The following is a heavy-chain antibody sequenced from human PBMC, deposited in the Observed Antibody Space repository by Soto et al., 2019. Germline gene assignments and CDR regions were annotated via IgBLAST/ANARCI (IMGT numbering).Heavy chain of an antibody. CDR3: AKEGSSGWTPYYFDY. J-gene: IGHJ4*02. Sequence: VQLVESGGGLVQPGRSLRLSCAASGFTFDDYAMHWVRQAPGKGLEWVSGISWNSGSIGYADSVKGRFTISRDNAKNSLYLQMNSLRAEDTALYYCAKEGSSGWTPYYFDYWGQGTLVTVSS. V-gene: IGHV3-9*01. CDR1: GFTFDDYA. D-gene: IGHD6-19*01. CDR2: ISWNSGSI.